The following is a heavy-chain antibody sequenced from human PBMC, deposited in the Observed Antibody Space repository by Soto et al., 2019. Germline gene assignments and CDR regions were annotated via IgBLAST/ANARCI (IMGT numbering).Heavy chain of an antibody. D-gene: IGHD6-13*01. Sequence: GGSLRLSCAASGFTVSSNYMSWVRQAPGKGLEWVSVIYSGGSTYYADSVKGRFTISRDNSKNTLYLQMNSLRAEDTAVYYCARVAAAGTLYYFYYWGQGTLVTVSS. J-gene: IGHJ4*02. CDR1: GFTVSSNY. CDR3: ARVAAAGTLYYFYY. CDR2: IYSGGST. V-gene: IGHV3-53*01.